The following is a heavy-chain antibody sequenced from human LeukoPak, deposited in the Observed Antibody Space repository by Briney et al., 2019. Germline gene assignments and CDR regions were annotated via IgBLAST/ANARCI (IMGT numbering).Heavy chain of an antibody. D-gene: IGHD6-19*01. J-gene: IGHJ4*02. V-gene: IGHV1-46*01. CDR3: AKRAVAGPLPLFDH. CDR2: INPSDSST. Sequence: ASVKVSCKASGYTFTNYHMHWVRQAPGQGREWMGIINPSDSSTSYAQKFQGRVTVTRDTSTSTVYMELSSLRSEDTAVYYCAKRAVAGPLPLFDHWGQGTLVTVSS. CDR1: GYTFTNYH.